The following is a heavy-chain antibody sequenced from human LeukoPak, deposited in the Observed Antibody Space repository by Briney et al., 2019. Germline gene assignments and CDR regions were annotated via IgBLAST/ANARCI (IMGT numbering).Heavy chain of an antibody. D-gene: IGHD6-6*01. Sequence: GGSLRLSYAASGFTFSSYDMHWVRQAPGKGLEWVAVISYDGSNKYYADSVKGRFTISRDNSKNTLYLQMNSLRPEDTSVYYCARGGEYSSSSNFDYWSQGTLVTVSS. CDR2: ISYDGSNK. CDR1: GFTFSSYD. V-gene: IGHV3-30-3*01. J-gene: IGHJ4*02. CDR3: ARGGEYSSSSNFDY.